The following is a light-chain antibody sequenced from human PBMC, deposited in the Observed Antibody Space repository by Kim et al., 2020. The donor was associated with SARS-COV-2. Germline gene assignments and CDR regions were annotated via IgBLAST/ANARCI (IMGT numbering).Light chain of an antibody. J-gene: IGLJ1*01. V-gene: IGLV3-25*03. CDR3: QSADSSGSSYV. CDR1: ALPKQY. Sequence: SPGQTARIPCSGDALPKQYAYWYQQKPGQAPVLVIYKDSERPSGIPERFSGSSSGTTVTLTISGVQAEDEADYYCQSADSSGSSYVFGTGTKVTVL. CDR2: KDS.